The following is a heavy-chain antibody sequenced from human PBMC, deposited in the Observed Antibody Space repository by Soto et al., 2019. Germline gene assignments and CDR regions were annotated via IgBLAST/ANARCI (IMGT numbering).Heavy chain of an antibody. CDR2: ISGSGDYT. CDR1: GFTFSSYT. Sequence: GGSLRLSCAASGFTFSSYTMSWVRQAPGKGLEWVSAISGSGDYTYYVDSVKGRFTISRDNSKNTLYLQMNSLRAEDTAFYYCTKPQWELLDWGQGTLVTVSS. CDR3: TKPQWELLD. J-gene: IGHJ4*02. D-gene: IGHD1-26*01. V-gene: IGHV3-23*01.